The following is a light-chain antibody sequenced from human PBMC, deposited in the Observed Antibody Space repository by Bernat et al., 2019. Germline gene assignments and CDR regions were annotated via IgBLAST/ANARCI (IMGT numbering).Light chain of an antibody. Sequence: IQMTQSPSSLSASVGDRVTITCRASQDIGNELGWYQQKPGKAPKLLIYSASTLQSGVPTRFSGSGSGRDFTLTVSRLRPEDFATYYCLQDNIYPLTFGGGTKVEIK. CDR3: LQDNIYPLT. V-gene: IGKV1-6*01. CDR1: QDIGNE. J-gene: IGKJ4*01. CDR2: SAS.